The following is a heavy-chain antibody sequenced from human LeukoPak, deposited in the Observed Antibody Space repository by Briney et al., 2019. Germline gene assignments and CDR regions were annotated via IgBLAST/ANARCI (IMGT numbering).Heavy chain of an antibody. CDR3: ARNTMIVVTDAFDI. CDR1: GFTFGDYA. Sequence: GGSLRLSCTASGFTFGDYAMSWVRQAPGKGLEWVSSISSSSSYIYYADSVKGRFTISRDNAKNSLYLQMNSLRAEDTAVYYCARNTMIVVTDAFDIWGQGTLVTVSS. J-gene: IGHJ4*02. V-gene: IGHV3-21*01. CDR2: ISSSSSYI. D-gene: IGHD3-22*01.